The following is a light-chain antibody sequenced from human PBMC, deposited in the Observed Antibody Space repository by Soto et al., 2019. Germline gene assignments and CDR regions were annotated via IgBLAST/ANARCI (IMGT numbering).Light chain of an antibody. CDR1: QSVSSSY. V-gene: IGKV3-20*01. CDR2: GAS. CDR3: QQYGSSPLT. J-gene: IGKJ4*01. Sequence: EIVLTQSPGTLSLSPGERATLSCRASQSVSSSYLAWYQQKPGQAPRLLIYGASSSATGIPDRFSGSGSGTDFTLTIIRLEPEDFAVYYCQQYGSSPLTFGGGTKVDIK.